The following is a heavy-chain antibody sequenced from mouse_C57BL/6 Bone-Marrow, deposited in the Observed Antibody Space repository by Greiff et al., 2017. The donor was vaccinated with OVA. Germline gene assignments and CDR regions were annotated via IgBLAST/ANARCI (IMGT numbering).Heavy chain of an antibody. Sequence: VQLQQSGPVLVKPGASVKMSCKASGYTFTDYYMNWVKQSHGKSLEWIGVINPYNGGTSYNQKFKGKATLTVDKSSSTAYMELNSLTSEDSAVYYCARRGDYSNYDWYFDVWGTGTTVTVSS. CDR1: GYTFTDYY. CDR2: INPYNGGT. D-gene: IGHD2-5*01. J-gene: IGHJ1*03. V-gene: IGHV1-19*01. CDR3: ARRGDYSNYDWYFDV.